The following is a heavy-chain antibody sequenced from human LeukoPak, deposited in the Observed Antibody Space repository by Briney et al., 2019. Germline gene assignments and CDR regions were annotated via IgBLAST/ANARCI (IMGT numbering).Heavy chain of an antibody. CDR1: GFTFSDYY. D-gene: IGHD6-13*01. J-gene: IGHJ3*02. V-gene: IGHV3-11*06. CDR2: ISSSSSYT. CDR3: ARDSYPIAAAGSAAFDI. Sequence: PGGSLRLSCAASGFTFSDYYMSWIRQAPGKGLEWVSYISSSSSYTNYADSVKGRFTISRDNAKNSLYLQMNSLRAEDTSVYYCARDSYPIAAAGSAAFDIWGQGTMVTVSS.